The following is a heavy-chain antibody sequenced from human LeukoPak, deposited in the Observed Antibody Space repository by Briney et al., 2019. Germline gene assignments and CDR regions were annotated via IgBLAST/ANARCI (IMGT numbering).Heavy chain of an antibody. V-gene: IGHV4-59*01. J-gene: IGHJ4*02. CDR2: IYYSGST. D-gene: IGHD5-24*01. Sequence: SETLSLTCTVSGGSISSYYWSWIRQPPGKGLEWIGYIYYSGSTNYNPSLKSRVTISVDTSKNQFSLRLSSVTAADTAVYYCARESVEGTDYWGQGTLVTVSS. CDR3: ARESVEGTDY. CDR1: GGSISSYY.